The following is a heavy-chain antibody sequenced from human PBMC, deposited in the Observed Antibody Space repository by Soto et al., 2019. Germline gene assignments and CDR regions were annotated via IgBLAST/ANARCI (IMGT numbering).Heavy chain of an antibody. Sequence: QVQLVQSGAEVKKPGASVKVSCKASGYTFTSYAMHWVRQAPGQRLEWMGWINAGNGNTKYSQKFQGRVTITRDTSASTAYMALSSLRSEDTAVYYCARASLLVATERGGWFDPWGQGTLVTVSS. J-gene: IGHJ5*02. CDR3: ARASLLVATERGGWFDP. V-gene: IGHV1-3*01. CDR1: GYTFTSYA. D-gene: IGHD5-12*01. CDR2: INAGNGNT.